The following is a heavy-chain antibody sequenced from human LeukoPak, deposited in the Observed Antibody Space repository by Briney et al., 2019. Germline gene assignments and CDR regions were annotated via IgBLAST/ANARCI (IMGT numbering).Heavy chain of an antibody. Sequence: PGGSLRLSCAASGFTFSSYAMSWVRQAPGKGLEWVSAISGSGGSTYYADSVKGRFTISRENAKKTLYLQMNSLRADDTAVYYCAKAPPFSSGYLMDVWGQGTTVTVSS. CDR3: AKAPPFSSGYLMDV. V-gene: IGHV3-23*01. CDR1: GFTFSSYA. D-gene: IGHD3-3*01. J-gene: IGHJ6*02. CDR2: ISGSGGST.